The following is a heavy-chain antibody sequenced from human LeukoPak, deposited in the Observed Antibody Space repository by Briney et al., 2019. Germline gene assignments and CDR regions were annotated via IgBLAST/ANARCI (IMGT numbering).Heavy chain of an antibody. Sequence: PGGSLRLSCAASGLTVSNQFMDWVRQAPGKGLEWVSTIYSGGATYYSDSVRGRFTISRDSSQNTVYLQMNSLRAEDTAVYYCAREGVNYYDSSGYYAVSWGQGTLVTVSS. V-gene: IGHV3-66*01. J-gene: IGHJ5*02. CDR2: IYSGGAT. CDR1: GLTVSNQF. CDR3: AREGVNYYDSSGYYAVS. D-gene: IGHD3-22*01.